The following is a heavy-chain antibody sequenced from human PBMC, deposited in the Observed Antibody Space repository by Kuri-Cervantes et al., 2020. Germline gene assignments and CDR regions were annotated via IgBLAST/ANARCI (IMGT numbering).Heavy chain of an antibody. Sequence: LSLTCAASGFTFSNYGMHWVRQAPGKGLEWVAFIRYDGSNKYYADSVKGRFTISRDNSKNTVYLQMNSLRAEDTAVYYCARDGLSPSLLRFLEWLGAFDIWGQGTMVTVSS. CDR3: ARDGLSPSLLRFLEWLGAFDI. D-gene: IGHD3-3*01. V-gene: IGHV3-30*02. CDR2: IRYDGSNK. CDR1: GFTFSNYG. J-gene: IGHJ3*02.